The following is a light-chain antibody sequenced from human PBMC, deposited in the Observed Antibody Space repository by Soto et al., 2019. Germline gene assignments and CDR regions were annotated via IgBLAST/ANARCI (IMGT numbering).Light chain of an antibody. J-gene: IGLJ3*02. Sequence: QLVLTQSPSASASLGASVRLTCTLSSGHSSYAIAWHQQQPEKGPRYLMMINSDGSHRKGDGIPDRFSGSSSGAERYLTISSLQSEDEADYYCQTWGTGPWVFGGGTKLTVL. CDR3: QTWGTGPWV. V-gene: IGLV4-69*01. CDR1: SGHSSYA. CDR2: INSDGSH.